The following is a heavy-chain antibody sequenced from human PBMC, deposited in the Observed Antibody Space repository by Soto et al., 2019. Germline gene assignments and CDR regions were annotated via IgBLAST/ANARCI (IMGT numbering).Heavy chain of an antibody. CDR3: AREYYYTMDV. V-gene: IGHV3-11*05. CDR1: GFTFRDYY. CDR2: IDSSTKYT. Sequence: QVHLVESGGGLVRPGGSLRLSCEASGFTFRDYYMTWFRQAPGKGLEWLSYIDSSTKYTNYADSVKVRFTISRDNAKNSLYLQMNSLRADYTAVYYCAREYYYTMDVWGQGTMVTVSS. J-gene: IGHJ6*02.